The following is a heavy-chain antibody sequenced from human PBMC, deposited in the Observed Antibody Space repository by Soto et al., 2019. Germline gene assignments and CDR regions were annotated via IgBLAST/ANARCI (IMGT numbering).Heavy chain of an antibody. Sequence: ASVKVSCKASGYTFTGYYMHWVRQAPGQGLEWMGWINPNSGGTNYAQKFQGWVTMTRDTSISTAYMELSRLRSDDTAVYYCARASGYSYGRGAFDIWGQGTMVTVSS. J-gene: IGHJ3*02. V-gene: IGHV1-2*04. CDR2: INPNSGGT. CDR3: ARASGYSYGRGAFDI. CDR1: GYTFTGYY. D-gene: IGHD5-18*01.